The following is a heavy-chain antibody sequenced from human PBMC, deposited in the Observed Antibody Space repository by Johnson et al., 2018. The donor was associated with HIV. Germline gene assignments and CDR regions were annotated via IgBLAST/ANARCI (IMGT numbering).Heavy chain of an antibody. CDR2: IGTAGDT. CDR1: GFTFSSYD. J-gene: IGHJ3*02. V-gene: IGHV3-13*01. CDR3: ARDNGGNSGGAFDI. D-gene: IGHD4-23*01. Sequence: VQLVESGGGVVQPGGSLRLSCAASGFTFSSYDMHWVRQATGKGLEWVSAIGTAGDTYYPGSVKGRFTIPRENAKNPLYLQMNSLGAGDTAVYYCARDNGGNSGGAFDIWGQGTMVTVSS.